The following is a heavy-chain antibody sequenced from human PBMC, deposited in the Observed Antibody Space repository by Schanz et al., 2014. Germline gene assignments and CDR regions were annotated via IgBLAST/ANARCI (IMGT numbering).Heavy chain of an antibody. CDR1: NDYVTSYY. D-gene: IGHD3-16*01. V-gene: IGHV4-59*02. CDR2: IAYSGST. CDR3: ARVGRNSYGFTSRFDA. J-gene: IGHJ5*02. Sequence: QLQLQESGPGLVKPSETLSLTCTVSNDYVTSYYWGWVRPPPVKGLEWIGYIAYSGSTNYNPSLQSRVTISLDTSQSQFSLRLTSVSSADTAMYYCARVGRNSYGFTSRFDAWGQGTLVAVSS.